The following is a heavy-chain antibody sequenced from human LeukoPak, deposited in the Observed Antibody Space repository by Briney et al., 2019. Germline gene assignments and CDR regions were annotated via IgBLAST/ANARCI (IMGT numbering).Heavy chain of an antibody. V-gene: IGHV1-69*06. J-gene: IGHJ6*03. CDR1: GGTFSSYA. Sequence: SVKVSCKASGGTFSSYAISWVRQAPGQGLEWMGGIIPIFGTANYAQKFQGRVTITADKSTSTAYMELSSLRSEDTAVYYCARGLPYYYCYYMDVWGKGTTVTVSS. CDR2: IIPIFGTA. CDR3: ARGLPYYYCYYMDV.